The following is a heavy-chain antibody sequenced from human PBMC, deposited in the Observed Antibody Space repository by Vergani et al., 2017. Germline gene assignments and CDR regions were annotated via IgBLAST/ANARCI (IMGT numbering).Heavy chain of an antibody. CDR1: GGSISSYY. V-gene: IGHV4-59*01. Sequence: QVQLQESGPGLVKPSETLSLTCTVSGGSISSYYWSWIRQPPGKGLEWIGYIYYSGSTNYNPSLKSRVTISVDTSKNQFSLKLSSVTAADTAGYYCARVIAAAGPNDPGWYFDLWGRGTLVTVSS. J-gene: IGHJ2*01. CDR3: ARVIAAAGPNDPGWYFDL. D-gene: IGHD6-13*01. CDR2: IYYSGST.